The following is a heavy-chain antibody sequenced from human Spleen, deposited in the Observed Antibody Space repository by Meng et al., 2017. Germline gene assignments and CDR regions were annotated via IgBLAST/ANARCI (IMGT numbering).Heavy chain of an antibody. CDR3: ARHQIIVGATSWVDY. J-gene: IGHJ4*02. Sequence: KVSCKGSGYSFTSYWIGWVRQMPGKGLEWMGIIYPGDSDTRYSPSFQGQVTISADKSISTAYLQWSSLKASDTAMYYCARHQIIVGATSWVDYWGQGTLVTVSS. CDR1: GYSFTSYW. D-gene: IGHD1-26*01. CDR2: IYPGDSDT. V-gene: IGHV5-51*01.